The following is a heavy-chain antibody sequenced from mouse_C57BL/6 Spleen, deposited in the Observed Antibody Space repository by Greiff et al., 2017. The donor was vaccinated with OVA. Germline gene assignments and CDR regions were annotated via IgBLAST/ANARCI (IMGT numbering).Heavy chain of an antibody. CDR2: IHPNRGST. CDR1: GYTFTSYW. V-gene: IGHV1-64*01. Sequence: QVQLQQPGAELVKPGASVKLSCKASGYTFTSYWMHWVKQRPGQGLEWIGMIHPNRGSTNYNEKFKSKATLTVDKSSSTAYMQLSSLTSEDSAVYDCARTNQKHYGSVDYWGQGTTLTVSS. CDR3: ARTNQKHYGSVDY. J-gene: IGHJ2*01. D-gene: IGHD1-1*01.